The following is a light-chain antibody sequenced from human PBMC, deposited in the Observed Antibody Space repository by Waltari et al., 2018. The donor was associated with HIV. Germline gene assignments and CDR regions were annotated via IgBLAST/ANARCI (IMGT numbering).Light chain of an antibody. CDR2: EVS. Sequence: QSALPQPASVSGSPGQSITISCTGTSSDVGSYNLVSWYQQHPGKAPKLMIYEVSQRPSGVSNRFSGSKSGNTASLTISGLQAEDEADYYCCSYAGSSTHVFGSGTKVTVL. CDR1: SSDVGSYNL. J-gene: IGLJ1*01. V-gene: IGLV2-23*02. CDR3: CSYAGSSTHV.